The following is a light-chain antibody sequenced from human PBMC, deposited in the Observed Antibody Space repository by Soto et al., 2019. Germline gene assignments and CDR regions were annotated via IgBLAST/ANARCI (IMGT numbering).Light chain of an antibody. CDR1: QSVSSN. CDR3: QQYNNWPQT. V-gene: IGKV3-15*01. CDR2: DVS. J-gene: IGKJ1*01. Sequence: EIVMTQSPATLSVSPGERATLSCWASQSVSSNLAWYQQKPGQAPRLLIYDVSTRATGIPARFSGSGSGTEFTLTISSLQSEDFAVYYCQQYNNWPQTFGQGTKVDIK.